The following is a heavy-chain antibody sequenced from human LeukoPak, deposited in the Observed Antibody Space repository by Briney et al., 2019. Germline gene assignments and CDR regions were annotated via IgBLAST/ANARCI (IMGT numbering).Heavy chain of an antibody. J-gene: IGHJ5*02. CDR2: IYYSGST. CDR3: ARERIDERVDP. V-gene: IGHV4-39*07. Sequence: SETLSLTCTVSGGSISSSSYYWGWIRQPPGKGLEWIGSIYYSGSTYYNPSLKSRVTISVDTSKNQFSLKLSSVTAADTAVYYCARERIDERVDPWGQGTLVTVSS. D-gene: IGHD2-15*01. CDR1: GGSISSSSYY.